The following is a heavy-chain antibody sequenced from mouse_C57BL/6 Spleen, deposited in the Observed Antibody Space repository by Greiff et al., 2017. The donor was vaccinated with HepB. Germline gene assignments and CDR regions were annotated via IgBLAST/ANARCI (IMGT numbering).Heavy chain of an antibody. V-gene: IGHV2-2*01. Sequence: VMLVESGPGLVQPSQSLSITCTVSGFSLTSYGVHWVRQSPGKGLEWLGVIWSGGSTDYNAAFISRLSISKDNSKSQVFFKMNSLQADDTAIYYCASYYYGSSLYYYAMDYWGQGTSVTVSS. CDR2: IWSGGST. J-gene: IGHJ4*01. D-gene: IGHD1-1*01. CDR3: ASYYYGSSLYYYAMDY. CDR1: GFSLTSYG.